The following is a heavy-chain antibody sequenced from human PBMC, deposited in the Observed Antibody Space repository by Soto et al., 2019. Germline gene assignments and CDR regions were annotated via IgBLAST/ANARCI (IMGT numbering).Heavy chain of an antibody. CDR1: GYTFTSYA. CDR3: ASRNITGTASKPYYYYGMDV. Sequence: ASVKVSCKASGYTFTSYAMHWVRQAPGQRLEWMGWINAGNGNTKYSQKFQGRVTITRDTSASTAYMELSSLRSEDTAVYYCASRNITGTASKPYYYYGMDVWGQGTTVTVSS. V-gene: IGHV1-3*01. J-gene: IGHJ6*02. CDR2: INAGNGNT. D-gene: IGHD1-7*01.